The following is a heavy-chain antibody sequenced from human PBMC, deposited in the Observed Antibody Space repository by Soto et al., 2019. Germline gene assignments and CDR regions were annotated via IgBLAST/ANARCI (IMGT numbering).Heavy chain of an antibody. D-gene: IGHD3-22*01. J-gene: IGHJ6*02. V-gene: IGHV5-51*01. Sequence: PGESRKISCKGSGYSFTSYWIGWVRQMPGKGLEWMVIIYPGDSDTRYSPSFQGQVTISADKSISTAYLQWSSMKASDTAMYYCARSSYYDSSGYYPPDYGMDVWGQGTTVPVSS. CDR1: GYSFTSYW. CDR3: ARSSYYDSSGYYPPDYGMDV. CDR2: IYPGDSDT.